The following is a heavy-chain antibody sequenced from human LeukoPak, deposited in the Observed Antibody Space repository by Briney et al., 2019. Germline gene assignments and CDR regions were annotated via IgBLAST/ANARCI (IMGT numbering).Heavy chain of an antibody. D-gene: IGHD3-10*01. V-gene: IGHV1-18*01. J-gene: IGHJ5*02. CDR3: ARDPGFLRITMVRGVISGFDP. CDR1: GYTFTSYG. Sequence: ASVKVSCKASGYTFTSYGISWVRQAPGQGLEWMGWISAYNGNTNYAQKLQGRVTMTTDTSTSTAYMELRSLRSDDTAVYYCARDPGFLRITMVRGVISGFDPWGQGTLVTVSS. CDR2: ISAYNGNT.